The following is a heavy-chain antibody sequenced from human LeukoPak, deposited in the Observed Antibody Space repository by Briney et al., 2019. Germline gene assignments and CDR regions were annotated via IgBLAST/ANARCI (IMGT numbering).Heavy chain of an antibody. J-gene: IGHJ4*02. CDR1: GFTFTNNW. Sequence: GGSLRLSCTAAGFTFTNNWMFWVHQAPGKGPEWLANINQDGSAADSVDSVKGRFTISRDNAKNSVSLQMNSLRVEDTAVYYCAVTSRSYAFDYWGPGTLVTVSS. CDR3: AVTSRSYAFDY. D-gene: IGHD3-16*01. V-gene: IGHV3-7*02. CDR2: INQDGSAA.